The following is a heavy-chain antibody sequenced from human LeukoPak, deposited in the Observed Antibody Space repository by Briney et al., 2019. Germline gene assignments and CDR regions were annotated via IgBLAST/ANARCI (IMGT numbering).Heavy chain of an antibody. V-gene: IGHV4-59*11. CDR1: GGSISSLH. Sequence: SETLSLTCTVSGGSISSLHWICIRHPTGKGLEWIGYIYYSGSTNYNPSLKSRVTISVETSKNQFSLKLSSVTAADTAVYYCATGYSSSWHFDYWGQGTLVTVSS. CDR2: IYYSGST. CDR3: ATGYSSSWHFDY. D-gene: IGHD6-13*01. J-gene: IGHJ4*02.